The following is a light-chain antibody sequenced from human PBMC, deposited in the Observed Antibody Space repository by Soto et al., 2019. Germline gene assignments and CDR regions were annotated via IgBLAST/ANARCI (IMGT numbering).Light chain of an antibody. V-gene: IGKV3-15*01. CDR1: QSVGNN. CDR2: GAS. J-gene: IGKJ1*01. CDR3: QQYSDLRRT. Sequence: EILMTQSPATLSVSPGEGATLSCRASQSVGNNLAWYQQIPGQAPRLVMFGASTRATGIPARFSGGGSGTEFTLTISSLQSEDFAVYYCQQYSDLRRTFGQGTKVEIK.